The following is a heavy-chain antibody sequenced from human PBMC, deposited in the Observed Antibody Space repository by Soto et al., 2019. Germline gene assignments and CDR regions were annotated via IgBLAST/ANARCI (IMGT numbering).Heavy chain of an antibody. V-gene: IGHV2-5*02. D-gene: IGHD3-3*02. Sequence: QITLKESGPTLVKPTQSLTLTCTVSGFSLSGDGVGVGWIRQPPGKAPEWLALIYWDDDQRYSPSLKTRLTITKDTSKTQVVLTMPNMDPLDTATYSLAHAFGVTSCPKDAFDIGGQGTVVTVSS. CDR1: GFSLSGDGVG. J-gene: IGHJ3*02. CDR2: IYWDDDQ. CDR3: AHAFGVTSCPKDAFDI.